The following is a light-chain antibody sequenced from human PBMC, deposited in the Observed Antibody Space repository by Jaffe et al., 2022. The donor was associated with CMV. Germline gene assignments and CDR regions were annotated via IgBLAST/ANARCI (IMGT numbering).Light chain of an antibody. CDR3: SSYSSITAVL. CDR1: ISDIGTYNY. CDR2: DVS. J-gene: IGLJ2*01. Sequence: SGLTQPASVSGSPGQSITISCTGTISDIGTYNYVSWYQQHPGKAPKLMIYDVSNRPSGVSDRFSGSKSGSTASLTISGLHTEDEAEYYCSSYSSITAVLFGGGTKLTVV. V-gene: IGLV2-14*03.